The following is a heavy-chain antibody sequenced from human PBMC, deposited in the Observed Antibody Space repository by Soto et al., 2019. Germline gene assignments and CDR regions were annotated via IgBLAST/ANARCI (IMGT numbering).Heavy chain of an antibody. Sequence: LSLTCTVSGGSISSYYWSWIRQPPGKGLEWIGYIYYSGSTNYNPSLKSRVTISVDTSKNQFSLKLSSVTAADTAVYYCATSSGSYPGDDFDIWGQGTMVTVSS. V-gene: IGHV4-59*01. J-gene: IGHJ3*02. D-gene: IGHD1-26*01. CDR1: GGSISSYY. CDR2: IYYSGST. CDR3: ATSSGSYPGDDFDI.